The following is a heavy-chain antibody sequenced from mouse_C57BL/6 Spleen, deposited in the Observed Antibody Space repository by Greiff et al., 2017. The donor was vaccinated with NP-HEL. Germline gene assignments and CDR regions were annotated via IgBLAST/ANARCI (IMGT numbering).Heavy chain of an antibody. CDR2: INPSNGGI. CDR3: ARYGASIYYYDSSYWYFDV. V-gene: IGHV1-53*01. CDR1: GYTFTSYW. J-gene: IGHJ1*03. Sequence: VQLQQPGTELVKPGASVKLSCKASGYTFTSYWMHWVKQRPGQGFEWFGNINPSNGGINYNEKFKSKATLTVDKSSSTAYMQLSSLTSEDSAVYYCARYGASIYYYDSSYWYFDVWGTGTTVTVSS. D-gene: IGHD1-1*01.